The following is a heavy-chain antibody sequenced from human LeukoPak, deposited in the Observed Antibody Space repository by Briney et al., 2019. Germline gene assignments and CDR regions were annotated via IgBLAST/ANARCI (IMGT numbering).Heavy chain of an antibody. D-gene: IGHD1-26*01. CDR2: IIPILGIA. CDR1: GGTFSSYT. V-gene: IGHV1-69*02. J-gene: IGHJ4*02. Sequence: EASVKVSCKASGGTFSSYTISWVRQAPGQGREWMGRIIPILGIANYAQKFQGRVTITADKSTSTAYMELSSLRSEDTAVYYCAQMGARGVDYWGQGTLVTVSS. CDR3: AQMGARGVDY.